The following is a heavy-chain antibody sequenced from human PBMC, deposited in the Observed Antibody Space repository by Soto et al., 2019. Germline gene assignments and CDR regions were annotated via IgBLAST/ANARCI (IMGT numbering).Heavy chain of an antibody. CDR2: INSDGSST. D-gene: IGHD2-21*02. J-gene: IGHJ5*02. Sequence: EVQLVESGGGLVQPGGSLRLSCAASGFTFSSYWMHWVRQAPGKGLVWVSRINSDGSSTSYADSVKGRFTISRDNAKNTLYLQMNSLRAEDTAVYYCARANCGGDCYPGPNWFDPWGQGTLVTVSS. CDR1: GFTFSSYW. CDR3: ARANCGGDCYPGPNWFDP. V-gene: IGHV3-74*01.